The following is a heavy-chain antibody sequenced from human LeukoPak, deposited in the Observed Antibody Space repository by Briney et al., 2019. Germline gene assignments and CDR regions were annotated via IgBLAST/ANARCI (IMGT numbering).Heavy chain of an antibody. CDR3: AKEIHDSSGYFSYFEY. V-gene: IGHV3-23*01. CDR2: ISGSGGRT. CDR1: GFPFSSYG. J-gene: IGHJ4*02. D-gene: IGHD3-22*01. Sequence: GGSLRLSCDASGFPFSSYGMSWVRQAPGKGLEWVSGISGSGGRTYYADSVKGRFTISRDNSKNTLYLEMNSLRAEDTAEYYCAKEIHDSSGYFSYFEYWGQGTLVTVSS.